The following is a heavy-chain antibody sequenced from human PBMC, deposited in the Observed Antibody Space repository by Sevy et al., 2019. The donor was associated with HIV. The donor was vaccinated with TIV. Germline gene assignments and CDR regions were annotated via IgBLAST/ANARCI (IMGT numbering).Heavy chain of an antibody. J-gene: IGHJ4*02. CDR2: ISGSGVST. CDR3: AKDSYFDNTLFDY. V-gene: IGHV3-23*01. D-gene: IGHD3-22*01. CDR1: GFSFGSYS. Sequence: GGSLRLSCAASGFSFGSYSMNWVRQAPGKGLEWVSGISGSGVSTYYADSVKGRFTISRDNSKNTLYLQMNSLRAEDTAVYYCAKDSYFDNTLFDYWGQGTLVTVSS.